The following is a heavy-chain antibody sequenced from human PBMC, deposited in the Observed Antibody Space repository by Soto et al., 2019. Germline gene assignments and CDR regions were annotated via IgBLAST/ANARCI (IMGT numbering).Heavy chain of an antibody. Sequence: QVQLQESGPGLVKPSQTLSLTCTVSGGSISSGDYYWSWIRQPPGKGLEWIGYIYYSGSTYYNPSLKSRVTISVDTFKDKFSLNLSSVTAADTAVYYCARGSRSSTPYYFDYWGQGTLVTVSS. CDR1: GGSISSGDYY. J-gene: IGHJ4*02. CDR3: ARGSRSSTPYYFDY. D-gene: IGHD2-2*01. V-gene: IGHV4-30-4*01. CDR2: IYYSGST.